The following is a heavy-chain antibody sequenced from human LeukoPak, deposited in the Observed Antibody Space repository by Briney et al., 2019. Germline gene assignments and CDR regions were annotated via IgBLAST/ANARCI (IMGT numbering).Heavy chain of an antibody. V-gene: IGHV1-69*13. CDR1: GGTFSSYA. D-gene: IGHD4-17*01. CDR3: ARAPYGDYCYYYYYMDV. CDR2: IIPIFGTA. J-gene: IGHJ6*03. Sequence: ASVKVSCKASGGTFSSYAISWVRQAPGQGLEWMGGIIPIFGTANYAQKFQGRVTITADEATSTAYMELSSLRSEDTAVYYCARAPYGDYCYYYYYMDVWGKGTTVTVSS.